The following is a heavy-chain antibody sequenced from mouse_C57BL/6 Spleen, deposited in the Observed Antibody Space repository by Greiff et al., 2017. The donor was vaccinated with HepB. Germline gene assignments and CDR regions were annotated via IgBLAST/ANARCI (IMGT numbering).Heavy chain of an antibody. D-gene: IGHD1-1*01. V-gene: IGHV5-4*01. CDR1: GFTFSSYA. Sequence: LMESGGGLVKPGGSLKLSCAASGFTFSSYAMSWVRQTPEKRLEWVATISDGGSYTYYPDNVKGRFTISRDNAKNNLYLQMSQLKSEDTAMYYCAREGVLRRYFDYWGQGTTLTVSS. J-gene: IGHJ2*01. CDR3: AREGVLRRYFDY. CDR2: ISDGGSYT.